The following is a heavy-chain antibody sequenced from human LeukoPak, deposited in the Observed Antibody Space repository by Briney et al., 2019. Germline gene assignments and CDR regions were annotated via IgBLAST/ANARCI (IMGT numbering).Heavy chain of an antibody. CDR3: ARPAATYSAAFDY. V-gene: IGHV1-69*01. CDR1: GGTFSSYA. J-gene: IGHJ4*02. CDR2: IIPIFGTA. Sequence: SVKVSCKASGGTFSSYAISWVRQAPGQGLEWMGGIIPIFGTANYARKFQGRVTITADESTSTAYMELSSLRSEDTAVYYCARPAATYSAAFDYWGQGTLVTVSS. D-gene: IGHD2-2*01.